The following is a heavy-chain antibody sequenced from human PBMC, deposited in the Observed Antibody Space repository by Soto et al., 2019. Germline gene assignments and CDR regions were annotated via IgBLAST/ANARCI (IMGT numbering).Heavy chain of an antibody. V-gene: IGHV3-30*18. CDR1: GFTFSSYG. J-gene: IGHJ4*02. CDR2: ISYDGSNK. D-gene: IGHD3-3*01. Sequence: VQLVESGGGVVQPGRSLRLSCAASGFTFSSYGMHWVRQAPGKGLEWVAVISYDGSNKYYADSVKGRFTISRDNSKNTLYLQMNSLRAEDTAVYYCAKPGYDFWSGYRIFFFDYWGQGTLVTVSS. CDR3: AKPGYDFWSGYRIFFFDY.